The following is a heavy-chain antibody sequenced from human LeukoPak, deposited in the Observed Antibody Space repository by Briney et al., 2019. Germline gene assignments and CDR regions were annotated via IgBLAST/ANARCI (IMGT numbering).Heavy chain of an antibody. D-gene: IGHD2-8*01. CDR2: IYTSGST. V-gene: IGHV4-4*09. CDR3: ARLVGVSEEYYYYYYYMDV. J-gene: IGHJ6*03. CDR1: GGSISSYY. Sequence: SETLSLTCTVSGGSISSYYWSWIRQPPGKGLEWIEYIYTSGSTNYNPSLKRRVTISVDTSKNQFSLKLSSVTAADTAVYYCARLVGVSEEYYYYYYYMDVWGKGTTVTVSS.